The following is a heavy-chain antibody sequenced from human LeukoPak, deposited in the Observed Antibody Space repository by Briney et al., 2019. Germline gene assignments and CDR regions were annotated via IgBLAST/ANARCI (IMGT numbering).Heavy chain of an antibody. CDR1: GFTFSAYS. Sequence: RGSLRLSCATSGFTFSAYSMSWVRQAPGKGLEWVSHITRPGTTIYYADSVKGRFIISRDNSKNTWYLQMNSLRTEDTAVYYCANLLLDNYYDSSGYRDFWGQGTLVTVSS. D-gene: IGHD3-22*01. V-gene: IGHV3-48*01. CDR2: ITRPGTTI. J-gene: IGHJ4*02. CDR3: ANLLLDNYYDSSGYRDF.